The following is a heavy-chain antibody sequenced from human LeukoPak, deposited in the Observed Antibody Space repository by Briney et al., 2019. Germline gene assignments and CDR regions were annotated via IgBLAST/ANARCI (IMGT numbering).Heavy chain of an antibody. V-gene: IGHV3-7*01. CDR3: AREDRTFDY. Sequence: GGSLRLSCAASGFTFTSYWMNWVRQAPGKGLEWVANIKPDGDSYYVDSVKGRFTISRDNAKNSLYLQMNSLRAEDTAVYYCAREDRTFDYWGQGALVTVSS. CDR2: IKPDGDS. D-gene: IGHD1-7*01. J-gene: IGHJ4*02. CDR1: GFTFTSYW.